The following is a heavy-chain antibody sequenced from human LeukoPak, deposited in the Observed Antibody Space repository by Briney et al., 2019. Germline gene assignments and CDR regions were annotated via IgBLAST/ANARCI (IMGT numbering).Heavy chain of an antibody. V-gene: IGHV4-38-2*02. D-gene: IGHD2-15*01. J-gene: IGHJ4*02. CDR3: ARTVAGYCSGGSRRLGY. CDR1: GYSISSGYY. Sequence: ASETLSLTCTVSGYSISSGYYWGWIRQPPGKGLEWIGSIYHSGSTYYNPSLKSRVTISVDTSKNQFSLKLSSVTAADTAVYYCARTVAGYCSGGSRRLGYWGQGTLVTVSS. CDR2: IYHSGST.